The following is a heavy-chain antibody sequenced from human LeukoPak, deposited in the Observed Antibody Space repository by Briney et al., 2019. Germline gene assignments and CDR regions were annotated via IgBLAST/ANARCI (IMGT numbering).Heavy chain of an antibody. D-gene: IGHD2-15*01. CDR2: INPNSGGT. CDR1: GYTFTGYY. CDR3: ARDLSGGQNYYYGMDV. V-gene: IGHV1-2*02. J-gene: IGHJ6*02. Sequence: ASVKVSCKASGYTFTGYYMHWVRQAPGQGLEWMGWINPNSGGTNYAQKFQGRVTMTRDTSIGTAYMELNRLRSDDTAVYYCARDLSGGQNYYYGMDVWGQGTTVTVSS.